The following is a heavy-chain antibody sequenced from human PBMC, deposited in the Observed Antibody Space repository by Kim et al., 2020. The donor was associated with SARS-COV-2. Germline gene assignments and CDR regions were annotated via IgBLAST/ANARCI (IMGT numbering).Heavy chain of an antibody. CDR1: GFTFSSYS. J-gene: IGHJ6*02. V-gene: IGHV3-21*01. Sequence: GGSLRLSCAASGFTFSSYSMNWVRQAPGKGLEWVSSISSSSSYIYYADSVKGRFTISRDNAKNSLYLQMNSLRAEDTAVYYCARDRRTAAAAGTSHSYYYGMDVWGQGTTVTVSS. CDR3: ARDRRTAAAAGTSHSYYYGMDV. D-gene: IGHD6-13*01. CDR2: ISSSSSYI.